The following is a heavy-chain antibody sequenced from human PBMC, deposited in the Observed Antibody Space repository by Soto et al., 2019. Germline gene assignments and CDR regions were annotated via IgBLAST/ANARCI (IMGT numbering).Heavy chain of an antibody. CDR1: GGTFSSSS. V-gene: IGHV1-69*01. CDR2: IIPIFGTA. J-gene: IGHJ2*01. CDR3: SRPFQSWPGGWYFDL. Sequence: QVHLVQSGAEVKKPGSSVKVSCKASGGTFSSSSINWVRQAPGLGLEWMGGIIPIFGTANYAQKFQGRVTLTADESTGTAHVELSSRRNEDTAVYYCSRPFQSWPGGWYFDLWGRGTLVTVSS. D-gene: IGHD3-16*01.